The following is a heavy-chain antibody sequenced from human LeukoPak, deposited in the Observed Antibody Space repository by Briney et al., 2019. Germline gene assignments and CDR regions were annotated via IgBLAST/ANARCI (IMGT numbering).Heavy chain of an antibody. CDR2: ISGSGGST. D-gene: IGHD3-22*01. CDR1: GFTFSSYA. J-gene: IGHJ4*02. CDR3: ARVKGYCDSSGHRFDY. V-gene: IGHV3-23*01. Sequence: PGGSLRLSCAASGFTFSSYAMSWVRQAPGKGLEWVSAISGSGGSTYYADSVKGRFTISRDNSKNTLYLQMNSLRAEDTAVYYCARVKGYCDSSGHRFDYWGQGTLVTVSS.